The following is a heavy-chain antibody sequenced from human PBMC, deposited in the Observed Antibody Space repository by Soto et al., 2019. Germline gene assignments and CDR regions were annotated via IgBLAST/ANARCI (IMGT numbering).Heavy chain of an antibody. Sequence: SFPPLFPPPPTLTLTCTFSGFSLSTSHVGVGWIRQPPGKALEWLAHVYWNGAKYYSLSLKNILTITKDTSKNQVVLTLTHMDPVDTATYFCANLTSRGYYFDYWCQGALVTVSS. D-gene: IGHD7-27*01. CDR2: VYWNGAK. CDR1: GFSLSTSHVG. V-gene: IGHV2-5*01. CDR3: ANLTSRGYYFDY. J-gene: IGHJ4*02.